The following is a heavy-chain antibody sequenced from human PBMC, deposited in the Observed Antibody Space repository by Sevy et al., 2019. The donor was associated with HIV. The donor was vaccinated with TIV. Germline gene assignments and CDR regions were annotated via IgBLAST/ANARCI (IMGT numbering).Heavy chain of an antibody. V-gene: IGHV3-15*01. CDR2: IKSKTDGGTA. Sequence: GGSLRLSCAASGFTFSNAWMSWVRQAPGKGLEWVGRIKSKTDGGTADCAAPGKGRFTISRDDSKNTLYLQMNSLKTEDTAVYYCTTFNWNYSPYFDYWGQGTLVTVSS. CDR3: TTFNWNYSPYFDY. CDR1: GFTFSNAW. D-gene: IGHD1-7*01. J-gene: IGHJ4*02.